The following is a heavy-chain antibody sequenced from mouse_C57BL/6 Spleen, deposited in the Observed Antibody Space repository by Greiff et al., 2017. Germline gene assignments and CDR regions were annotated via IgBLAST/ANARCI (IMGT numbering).Heavy chain of an antibody. CDR1: GYAFSSSW. Sequence: VQLQQSGPELVKPGASVKISCKASGYAFSSSWMNWVKQRPGKGLEWIGRIYPGDGDTNYNGKFKGKATLTADKSSSTAYMQLSSLTSEDSAVYFCAAPTVVATRYFDVGGTGTTVTVSS. V-gene: IGHV1-82*01. J-gene: IGHJ1*03. D-gene: IGHD1-1*01. CDR3: AAPTVVATRYFDV. CDR2: IYPGDGDT.